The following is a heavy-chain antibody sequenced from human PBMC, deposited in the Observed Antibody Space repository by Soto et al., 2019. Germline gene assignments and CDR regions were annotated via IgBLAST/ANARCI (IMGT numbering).Heavy chain of an antibody. Sequence: EVQLVESGGGLVQPGGSMRLSCAASGFAVSSSWMNWVRQAPGKGLVWVTRISSDGTRTNYADSVKGRFTISRDNAKNTLYLQMNSLGGEDTAVYHWARPHTGATHNGLTSWGQGTLVTVAP. CDR3: ARPHTGATHNGLTS. V-gene: IGHV3-74*01. CDR1: GFAVSSSW. J-gene: IGHJ4*02. D-gene: IGHD5-18*01. CDR2: ISSDGTRT.